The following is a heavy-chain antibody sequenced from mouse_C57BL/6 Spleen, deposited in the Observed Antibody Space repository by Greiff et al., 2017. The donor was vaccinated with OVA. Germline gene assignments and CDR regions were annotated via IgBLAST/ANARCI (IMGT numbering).Heavy chain of an antibody. D-gene: IGHD2-4*01. CDR1: GYTFTSYW. CDR3: ASPLYYDYDGYYFDY. CDR2: IHPNSGST. Sequence: QVQLQQPGAELVKPGASVKLSCKASGYTFTSYWMHWVKQRPGQGLEWIGMIHPNSGSTNYNEKFKSKATLTVDKSSSTAYMQLSSLTSEDSAVYYRASPLYYDYDGYYFDYLGQGTTLTVSS. J-gene: IGHJ2*01. V-gene: IGHV1-64*01.